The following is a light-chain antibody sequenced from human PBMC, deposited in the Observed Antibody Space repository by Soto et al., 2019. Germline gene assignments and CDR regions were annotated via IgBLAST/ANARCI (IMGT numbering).Light chain of an antibody. Sequence: EIVMTQSPATLSVSPGERATLSCRASQSVGANLAWYQRKPGQAPRLLIYGASTRAAGISPRFSGGGSGTEFTLTISSLQSEDFGVYYCQQYTYWPRTFGQGTKVGIK. V-gene: IGKV3-15*01. CDR3: QQYTYWPRT. CDR1: QSVGAN. J-gene: IGKJ1*01. CDR2: GAS.